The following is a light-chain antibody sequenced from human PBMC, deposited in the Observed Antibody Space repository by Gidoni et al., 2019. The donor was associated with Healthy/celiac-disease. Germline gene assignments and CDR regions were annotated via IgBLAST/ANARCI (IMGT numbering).Light chain of an antibody. CDR2: DAS. CDR1: QSLSSY. J-gene: IGKJ1*01. Sequence: DIVLTQSPATLSLSPGARATLSCRASQSLSSYLAWYQQKPGQAPRLLIYDASNRATGIPARFSGSGSGTDFTLTISSLEPEDFAVYYCQQRSNWPRQWTFGQGTKVEIK. CDR3: QQRSNWPRQWT. V-gene: IGKV3-11*01.